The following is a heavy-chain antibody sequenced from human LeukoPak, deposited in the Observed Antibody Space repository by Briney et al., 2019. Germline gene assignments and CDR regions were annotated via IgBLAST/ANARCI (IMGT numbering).Heavy chain of an antibody. D-gene: IGHD3-10*01. CDR2: IYSGGST. CDR3: ARGMAGGY. J-gene: IGHJ4*02. Sequence: PGGSLRLSCAASGFTVSSNFMSWVRQAPGKGLEWVAVIYSGGSTNYADSVKGRFTISRDNLKNTLYLQMSSLRADDTAVYYCARGMAGGYWGQGTLVTVSS. CDR1: GFTVSSNF. V-gene: IGHV3-53*01.